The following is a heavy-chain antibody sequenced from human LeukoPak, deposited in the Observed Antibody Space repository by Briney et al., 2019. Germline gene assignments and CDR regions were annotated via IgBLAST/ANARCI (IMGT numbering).Heavy chain of an antibody. J-gene: IGHJ4*02. V-gene: IGHV4-39*01. Sequence: PSETLSLTCTVSGDSTSSDNYYGGWVRQPPGKGLEWIGNVYYRGSTYYNPSLKSRATMSVDTSKNQFFLNVNSVTAADTAVYYCARGRPFSAGYHFDYWGQGILVTVSA. CDR2: VYYRGST. D-gene: IGHD1-26*01. CDR3: ARGRPFSAGYHFDY. CDR1: GDSTSSDNYY.